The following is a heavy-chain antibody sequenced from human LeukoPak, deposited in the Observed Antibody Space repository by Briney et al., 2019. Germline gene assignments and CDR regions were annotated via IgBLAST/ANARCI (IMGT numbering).Heavy chain of an antibody. CDR3: ARVSGVLMMYAPRLLPDL. CDR1: GFSTSTSYF. CDR2: VSHTGTT. J-gene: IGHJ5*02. D-gene: IGHD2-8*01. Sequence: SETLSLTCVVSGFSTSTSYFWGWIRQSPGKGLEWIGCVSHTGTTYYNPSLKSRVTISIDMSKNHFSLNVTSVTATDTAVYYCARVSGVLMMYAPRLLPDLWGQGTRVTVSP. V-gene: IGHV4-38-2*01.